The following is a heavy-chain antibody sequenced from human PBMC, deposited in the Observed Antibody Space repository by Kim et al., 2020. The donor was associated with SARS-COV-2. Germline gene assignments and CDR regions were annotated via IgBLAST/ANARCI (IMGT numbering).Heavy chain of an antibody. CDR1: GGSISSSSYY. D-gene: IGHD6-13*01. CDR2: IYYSGST. CDR3: ARDHVSSWYLSKRRRFDY. Sequence: SETLSLTCTVSGGSISSSSYYWGWIRQPPGKGLEWIGSIYYSGSTYYNPSLKSRVTISVDTSKNQFSLKLSSVTAADTAVYYCARDHVSSWYLSKRRRFDYWGQGTLVTVSS. V-gene: IGHV4-39*07. J-gene: IGHJ4*02.